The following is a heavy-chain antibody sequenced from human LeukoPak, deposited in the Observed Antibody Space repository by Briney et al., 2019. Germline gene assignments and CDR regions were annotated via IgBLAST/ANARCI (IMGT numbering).Heavy chain of an antibody. CDR3: ARKTTVTPNWFDP. CDR1: GGSFSGYY. CDR2: INHSGST. J-gene: IGHJ5*02. V-gene: IGHV4-34*01. Sequence: SETLSLTCAVYGGSFSGYYWSWIRQPPGKGLEWIGEINHSGSTNYNPSLKSRVTISVDTSKNQFSLKLSSVTAADTAVYYCARKTTVTPNWFDPWGQGILVTVSS. D-gene: IGHD4-17*01.